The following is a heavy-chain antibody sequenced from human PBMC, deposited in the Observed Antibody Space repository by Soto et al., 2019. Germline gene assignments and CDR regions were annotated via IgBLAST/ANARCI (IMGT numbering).Heavy chain of an antibody. V-gene: IGHV3-33*01. J-gene: IGHJ4*02. D-gene: IGHD3-10*01. CDR3: ARGTGSGSFLIDY. CDR1: GFIFSNYA. CDR2: IWSDGSYE. Sequence: QVQLVESGGGVVQPGRSLRLSCAASGFIFSNYAMHWVRQAPGQGLEWVALIWSDGSYENYAESVKGRFTISRDNSKNTLYVQMNSLRVEDTAVYFCARGTGSGSFLIDYRGQGTLVTVSS.